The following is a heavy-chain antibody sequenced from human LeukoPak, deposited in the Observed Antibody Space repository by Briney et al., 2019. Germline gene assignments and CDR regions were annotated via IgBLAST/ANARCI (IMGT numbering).Heavy chain of an antibody. D-gene: IGHD2-15*01. J-gene: IGHJ5*02. CDR1: GGSISSSSYY. Sequence: PSETLSLTCTVSGGSISSSSYYWGWIRQPPGKGLEWIGSIYYSGSTYYNPSLKSRVTISVDTSKNQFSLKPSSVTAADTAVYYCARLYCSGGSCYSIVNWFDPWGQGTLVTVSS. CDR2: IYYSGST. V-gene: IGHV4-39*01. CDR3: ARLYCSGGSCYSIVNWFDP.